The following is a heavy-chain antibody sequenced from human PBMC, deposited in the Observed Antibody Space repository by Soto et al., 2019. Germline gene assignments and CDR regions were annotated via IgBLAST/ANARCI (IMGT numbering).Heavy chain of an antibody. CDR3: AHRVLRTVFGLVTTTAIYFDF. D-gene: IGHD3-3*01. Sequence: QITLNESGPTQVKPRQNLTLTCTFSGFSLTTSGVGVGWIRQSPGKAPEWLALIYWDDDKRYSPSLKSRLTITKDTSKNKVVLTMADLDPADTATYYCAHRVLRTVFGLVTTTAIYFDFWGQGTPVAVSS. J-gene: IGHJ4*02. V-gene: IGHV2-5*02. CDR1: GFSLTTSGVG. CDR2: IYWDDDK.